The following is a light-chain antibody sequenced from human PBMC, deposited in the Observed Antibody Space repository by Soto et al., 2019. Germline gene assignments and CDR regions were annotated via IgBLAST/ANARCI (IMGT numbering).Light chain of an antibody. V-gene: IGKV3-11*01. CDR1: QSVSSY. CDR2: DAS. Sequence: EIVLTQSPATLSLSPGERATLSCRASQSVSSYLAWYQQKPGQAPRLLIYDASNRATGIPARFSGSGSGTDFTLTISSQEPEDFAVYYCQQRSNWPRAFGQGTRLEIK. CDR3: QQRSNWPRA. J-gene: IGKJ5*01.